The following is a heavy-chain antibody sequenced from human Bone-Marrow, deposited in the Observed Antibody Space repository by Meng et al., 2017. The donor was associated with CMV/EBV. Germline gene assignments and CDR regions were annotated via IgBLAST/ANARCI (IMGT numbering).Heavy chain of an antibody. CDR2: IYTSGST. CDR3: ASFAYYGYGMDV. CDR1: GGSISSYY. D-gene: IGHD3-3*01. J-gene: IGHJ6*02. Sequence: GSLRLSCTVSGGSISSYYWSWIRQPAGKGLEWIGRIYTSGSTNYNPSLKSRVTMSVDTSKNQFSLKLSSVTAADTAVYYCASFAYYGYGMDVWGQGTTVTVSS. V-gene: IGHV4-4*07.